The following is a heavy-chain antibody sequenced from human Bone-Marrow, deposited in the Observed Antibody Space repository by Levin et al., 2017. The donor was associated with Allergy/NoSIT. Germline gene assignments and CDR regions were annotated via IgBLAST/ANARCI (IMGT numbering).Heavy chain of an antibody. J-gene: IGHJ4*02. CDR3: ARAYNFWSGYYLDY. CDR2: IYYSGST. CDR1: GGSVSSGNYY. V-gene: IGHV4-61*01. D-gene: IGHD3-3*01. Sequence: PSETLSLTCTVSGGSVSSGNYYWSWIRQPPGKGLEWIGYIYYSGSTNYNPSLKSRVTISVDTSKNQFSLKLSSVTAADTAVYYCARAYNFWSGYYLDYWGQGTLVTVSS.